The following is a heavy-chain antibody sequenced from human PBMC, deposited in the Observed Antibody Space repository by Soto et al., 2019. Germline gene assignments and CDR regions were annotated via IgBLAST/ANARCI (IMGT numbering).Heavy chain of an antibody. Sequence: ASVKVSCKASGYTFINYYIHWVRQAPGQGLEWMAIINPMGGSTNYAQEFQGRVTLTSDTSTSTVYMELSSLRFEDTALFYCARVATAGGYDFDYWGQGTLVTVPS. V-gene: IGHV1-46*01. D-gene: IGHD6-25*01. CDR2: INPMGGST. CDR3: ARVATAGGYDFDY. CDR1: GYTFINYY. J-gene: IGHJ4*02.